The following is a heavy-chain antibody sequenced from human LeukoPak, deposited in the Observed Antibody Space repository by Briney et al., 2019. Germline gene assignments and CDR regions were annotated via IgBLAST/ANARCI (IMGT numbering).Heavy chain of an antibody. J-gene: IGHJ5*02. Sequence: SETLSLTCTVSGGSISSYYWSWIRQPPGKGLEWIGYIYYSGSTNYNPSLKSRVTISVDTSKNQFSLKLSSVTAADTAVYYCASQQQLVRHNRFDPWGQGTLVTVSS. CDR3: ASQQQLVRHNRFDP. CDR2: IYYSGST. V-gene: IGHV4-59*01. D-gene: IGHD6-13*01. CDR1: GGSISSYY.